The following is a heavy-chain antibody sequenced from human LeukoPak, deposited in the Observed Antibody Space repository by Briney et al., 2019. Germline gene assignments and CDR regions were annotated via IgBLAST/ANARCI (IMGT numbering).Heavy chain of an antibody. D-gene: IGHD3-3*01. CDR1: GGTFNNFA. CDR2: IIPMSGTA. Sequence: SVKVSCKASGGTFNNFATSWVRQAPGQGLEWVGGIIPMSGTANYAQKFQGRVTITADESTSTAYMELSSLRSEDTAIYYCASPVKYYDTWSGYPPFDYWGQGTLVTVSS. V-gene: IGHV1-69*13. CDR3: ASPVKYYDTWSGYPPFDY. J-gene: IGHJ4*02.